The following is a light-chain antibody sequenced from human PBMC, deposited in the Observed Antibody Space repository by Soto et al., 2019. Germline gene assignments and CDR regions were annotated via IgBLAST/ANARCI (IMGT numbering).Light chain of an antibody. CDR2: DDT. CDR3: SSYTTSTTRV. Sequence: QSALTQPASVSGSPGQSITISCTGTSSEIGVYDVVSWYQQHPGRAPKLLIYDDTNRPSGISDRFYGSKSGNTASLNISGLQPEDEADYYCSSYTTSTTRVFGGGTQVTVL. V-gene: IGLV2-14*01. CDR1: SSEIGVYDV. J-gene: IGLJ3*02.